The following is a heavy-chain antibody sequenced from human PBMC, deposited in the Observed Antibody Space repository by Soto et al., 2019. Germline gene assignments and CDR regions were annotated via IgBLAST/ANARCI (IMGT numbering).Heavy chain of an antibody. CDR3: ARGLNKAAGGAFDI. CDR1: GFSFSWAG. V-gene: IGHV3-30*19. Sequence: QVQLVQSGGGAVLPGNSLRLSCEASGFSFSWAGMHWLRQTQGKGLEWVAAVSGDARDTLYADSVKGRFTISRDNPKSRLFLQMHSLGAEDAAVYYCARGLNKAAGGAFDIWGQGALVTVSS. D-gene: IGHD3-16*01. J-gene: IGHJ3*02. CDR2: VSGDARDT.